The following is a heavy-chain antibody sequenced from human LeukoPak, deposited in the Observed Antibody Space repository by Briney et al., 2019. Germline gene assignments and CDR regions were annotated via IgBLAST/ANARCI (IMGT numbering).Heavy chain of an antibody. V-gene: IGHV1-69*04. J-gene: IGHJ6*03. CDR1: GGTFSSYA. CDR3: ASGGIAARPAYYYYYMDV. Sequence: SVKVSCKASGGTFSSYAISWVRQAPGQGLEWMGRIIPILGIANYAQKFQGRVTITADKSTSTAYMELSSLRSEDTAVYYCASGGIAARPAYYYYYMDVWGKGTTVTVSS. CDR2: IIPILGIA. D-gene: IGHD6-6*01.